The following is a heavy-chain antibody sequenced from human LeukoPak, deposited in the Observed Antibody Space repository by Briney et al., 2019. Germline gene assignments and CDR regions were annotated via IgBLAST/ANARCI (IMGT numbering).Heavy chain of an antibody. Sequence: SETLSLTCTVSGGSISGFYWSWIRQSPGKGLEWIAYIHSSAGSNYNPSLKIRVTISVDTSKNQFSLKVTSVTAADTAMYYCARVGSEAVAGRGQYYFDYWGQGILVTVSS. D-gene: IGHD6-19*01. CDR3: ARVGSEAVAGRGQYYFDY. CDR1: GGSISGFY. J-gene: IGHJ4*02. V-gene: IGHV4-59*01. CDR2: IHSSAGS.